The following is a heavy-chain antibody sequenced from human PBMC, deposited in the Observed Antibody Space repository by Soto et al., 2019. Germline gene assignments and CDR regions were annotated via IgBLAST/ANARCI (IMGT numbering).Heavy chain of an antibody. Sequence: PSETLSLTCTVSGGSISSSSYYWGWIRQPPGKGLEWIGSIYYSGSTYYNPSLKSRVTISVDTSKNQFSLKLSSVTAADTAVYYCARGVVGDYYGSGSPLGQYYYYMDVWGKGTTVTVSS. V-gene: IGHV4-39*01. CDR2: IYYSGST. J-gene: IGHJ6*03. D-gene: IGHD3-10*01. CDR1: GGSISSSSYY. CDR3: ARGVVGDYYGSGSPLGQYYYYMDV.